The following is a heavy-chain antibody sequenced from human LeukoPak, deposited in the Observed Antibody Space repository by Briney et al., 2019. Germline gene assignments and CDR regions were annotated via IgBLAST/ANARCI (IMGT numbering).Heavy chain of an antibody. D-gene: IGHD2-2*01. J-gene: IGHJ4*02. CDR3: AKGDVVVPGTLIDY. CDR2: IIPIFGTA. V-gene: IGHV1-69*05. CDR1: GGTFSSYA. Sequence: ASVKVSCKASGGTFSSYAISWVRQAPGQGLEWMGGIIPIFGTANYAQKFQGRVTVTTDESKSTAYMELISLRSEDTAVYYCAKGDVVVPGTLIDYWGQGTLVTVSS.